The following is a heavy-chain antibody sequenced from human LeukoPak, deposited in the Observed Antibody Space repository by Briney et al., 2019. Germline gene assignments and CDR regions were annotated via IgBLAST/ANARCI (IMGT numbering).Heavy chain of an antibody. J-gene: IGHJ6*02. V-gene: IGHV3-9*01. CDR3: AKDSKFTIFDPGYYYGMDV. CDR1: GFTFDDYA. D-gene: IGHD3-3*01. Sequence: GGSLRLSCAASGFTFDDYAMHLVREAPGMVLECVSGISWYSGSVGYADSVKGRFTISRDSAKNSLYLQMNSLRAEDTALYYCAKDSKFTIFDPGYYYGMDVWGQGTTVTVSS. CDR2: ISWYSGSV.